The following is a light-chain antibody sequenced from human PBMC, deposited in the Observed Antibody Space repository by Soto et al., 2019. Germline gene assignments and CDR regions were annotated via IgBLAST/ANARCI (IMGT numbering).Light chain of an antibody. J-gene: IGKJ5*01. Sequence: RVLTQYPRTLSLSPGESATLSCGTSQGVSSNYLAWYQQKSGQAPRLLLYGTSSRATGIPERFSGSGSGTDFPLTISRLEPEDFAVYYCQQYNNWPPFTFGQGTRLEIK. CDR2: GTS. CDR3: QQYNNWPPFT. V-gene: IGKV3-20*01. CDR1: QGVSSNY.